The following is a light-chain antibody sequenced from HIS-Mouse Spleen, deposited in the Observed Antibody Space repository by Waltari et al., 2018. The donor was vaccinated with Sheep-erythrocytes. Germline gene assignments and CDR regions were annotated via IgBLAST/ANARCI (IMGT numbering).Light chain of an antibody. CDR1: QSVSSN. V-gene: IGKV3-15*01. CDR2: GAS. J-gene: IGKJ2*01. Sequence: EIVMTQSPATLSVSPGERATLSCRASQSVSSNFAWYQQKPGQAPRLLIYGASTRATGIPARFSGSGSGTELTLTISSMQSEDFAVYYCQQYNNWPKTFGQGTKLEIK. CDR3: QQYNNWPKT.